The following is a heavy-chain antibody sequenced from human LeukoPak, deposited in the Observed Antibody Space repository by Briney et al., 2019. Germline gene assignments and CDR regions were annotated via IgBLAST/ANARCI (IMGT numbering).Heavy chain of an antibody. CDR3: ARGLRYVAAHRFLEWLSKTVETSYGMDV. CDR1: GFTFSSYS. J-gene: IGHJ6*02. Sequence: GGSLRLSCAASGFTFSSYSMNWVRQAPGKGLEWGSYISGSSSTIYYADSVKGRFTISRDNGKNTLYLQMNSLRSEDTAVYYCARGLRYVAAHRFLEWLSKTVETSYGMDVWGQGTTVTVSS. D-gene: IGHD3-3*01. CDR2: ISGSSSTI. V-gene: IGHV3-48*01.